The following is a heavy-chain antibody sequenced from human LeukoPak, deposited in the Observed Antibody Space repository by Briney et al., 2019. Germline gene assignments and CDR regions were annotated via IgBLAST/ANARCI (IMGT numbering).Heavy chain of an antibody. CDR3: ARSVPDHTRFDF. J-gene: IGHJ4*02. V-gene: IGHV3-23*05. Sequence: GGSLRLSCVASGFTFSDYAMNWVRQAPGKGLEWVSTFKTNQVYYAESVRGRFTISTDNSKNTAYLQMNSLRVEDTALYYCARSVPDHTRFDFWGQGALVTVSS. CDR1: GFTFSDYA. D-gene: IGHD1-14*01. CDR2: FKTNQV.